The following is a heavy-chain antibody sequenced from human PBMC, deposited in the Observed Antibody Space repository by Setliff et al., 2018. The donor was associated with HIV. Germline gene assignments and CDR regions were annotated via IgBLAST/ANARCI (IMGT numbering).Heavy chain of an antibody. CDR3: VKDHVPFNSVFDPFDS. J-gene: IGHJ4*02. Sequence: GGSLRLSCAASGFTFDDYTMHWVRKAPGKAPEWVSLISWYGYNTYYADSVQGRFTVSRDDSKSAIYLQMESLRAEDTALYYCVKDHVPFNSVFDPFDSWGQGTLVTVSS. CDR2: ISWYGYNT. CDR1: GFTFDDYT. V-gene: IGHV3-43*01. D-gene: IGHD3-9*01.